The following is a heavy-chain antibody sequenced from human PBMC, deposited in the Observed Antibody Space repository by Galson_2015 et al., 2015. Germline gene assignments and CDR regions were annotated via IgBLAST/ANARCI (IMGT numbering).Heavy chain of an antibody. Sequence: SCKASGYTFTGYYMHWVRQAPGQGLEWMGWINPNSGGTNYAQKFQGWVTMTRDTSISTAYMELSRLRSDDTAVYYCASSIAVAGYYFDYWGQGTLVTVSS. CDR3: ASSIAVAGYYFDY. CDR1: GYTFTGYY. CDR2: INPNSGGT. V-gene: IGHV1-2*04. J-gene: IGHJ4*02. D-gene: IGHD6-19*01.